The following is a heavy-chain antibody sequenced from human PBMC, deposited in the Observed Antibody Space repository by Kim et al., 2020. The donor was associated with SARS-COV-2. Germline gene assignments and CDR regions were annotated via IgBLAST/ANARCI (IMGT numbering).Heavy chain of an antibody. V-gene: IGHV4-4*02. CDR3: ARDQLNSAGRGHRRAFDI. Sequence: SETLSLTCAVSGGSISSSNWWSWVRQPPGKGLEWIGEIYHSGSTNYNPSLKSRVTISVDKSKNQFSLKLSSVTAADTAVYYCARDQLNSAGRGHRRAFDIWGQGTMVTVSS. CDR2: IYHSGST. CDR1: GGSISSSNW. D-gene: IGHD6-19*01. J-gene: IGHJ3*02.